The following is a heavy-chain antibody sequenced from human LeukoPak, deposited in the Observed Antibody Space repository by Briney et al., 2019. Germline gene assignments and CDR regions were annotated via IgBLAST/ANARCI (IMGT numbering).Heavy chain of an antibody. CDR3: AKGKWDSARWGGDY. J-gene: IGHJ4*02. V-gene: IGHV3-23*01. Sequence: PGGSLRLPCAASGFTFSSYAMSWVRQAPGKGLEWVSAISGSGGSTYYADSVKGRFTIYRDNSKNTLYLQMNSLRAEDTAVYYCAKGKWDSARWGGDYWGQGTLVTVSS. D-gene: IGHD1-26*01. CDR2: ISGSGGST. CDR1: GFTFSSYA.